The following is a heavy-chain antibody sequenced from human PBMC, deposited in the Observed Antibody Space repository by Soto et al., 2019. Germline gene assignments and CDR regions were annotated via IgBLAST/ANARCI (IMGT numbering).Heavy chain of an antibody. V-gene: IGHV4-59*01. Sequence: SETLSLTCTVSGASISSYYWSWIRQPPGKGLEWIGYIYYSGSTNYNPSLKSRVIASLDTSKNQFSLKLTSVTAADTAVYYCANYDSSGYGMNYWGQGALVTVSS. CDR1: GASISSYY. D-gene: IGHD3-22*01. CDR3: ANYDSSGYGMNY. CDR2: IYYSGST. J-gene: IGHJ4*02.